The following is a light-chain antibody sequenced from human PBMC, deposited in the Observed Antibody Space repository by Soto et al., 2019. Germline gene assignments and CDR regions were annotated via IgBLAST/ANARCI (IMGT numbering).Light chain of an antibody. Sequence: QSVLTQPASVSGSPGQSITISCTGTSSDVGGYNYVSWYQQHPGKAPKLMIYDVSNRPSGVSNRFSGSKSGNTASLTISGAQAEDAAEKYCSSYTNSSAVLFPGATTLTVL. CDR2: DVS. CDR1: SSDVGGYNY. V-gene: IGLV2-14*01. CDR3: SSYTNSSAVL. J-gene: IGLJ2*01.